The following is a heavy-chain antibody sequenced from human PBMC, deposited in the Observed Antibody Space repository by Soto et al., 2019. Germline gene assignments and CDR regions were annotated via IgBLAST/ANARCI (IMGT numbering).Heavy chain of an antibody. V-gene: IGHV3-21*01. Sequence: GGSLGLACAASEFTFSIYIMDWVRQAPGKGMEWVSSISSSSSYIYYADSVKGRFTISRDKAKNSLYLQMNRLRAEDTSVYYCARGGDWGYYDSSGYPFDPWGQGTMVTVSS. CDR3: ARGGDWGYYDSSGYPFDP. D-gene: IGHD3-22*01. CDR1: EFTFSIYI. CDR2: ISSSSSYI. J-gene: IGHJ5*02.